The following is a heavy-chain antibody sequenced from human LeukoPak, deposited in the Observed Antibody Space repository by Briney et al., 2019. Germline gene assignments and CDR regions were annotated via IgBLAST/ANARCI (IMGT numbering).Heavy chain of an antibody. D-gene: IGHD1-26*01. V-gene: IGHV4-59*01. CDR3: ARGDNSGSYYWFDY. J-gene: IGHJ4*02. CDR1: GGSISSYY. Sequence: PSETLSLTCTVPGGSISSYYWSWIRQPPGKGLGWIGYIYYSGSTNYNPSLKSRVTISVDTSKNQFSLKLSSVTAADTAVYYCARGDNSGSYYWFDYWGKGTLVTVSS. CDR2: IYYSGST.